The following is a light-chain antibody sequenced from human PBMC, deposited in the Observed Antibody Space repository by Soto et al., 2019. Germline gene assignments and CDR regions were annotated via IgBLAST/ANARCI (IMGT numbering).Light chain of an antibody. CDR1: SSDVGGYDY. CDR2: EVT. Sequence: QSVLTQPPSASGSPGQSVTISCTGTSSDVGGYDYVSWYQQHPGKAPKLIIYEVTERPSGVPDRFSGSKSGNTASLTVSGLQSEDEANYYCQSYDSSQTAYVVFGGGTKLTVL. J-gene: IGLJ2*01. CDR3: QSYDSSQTAYVV. V-gene: IGLV2-8*01.